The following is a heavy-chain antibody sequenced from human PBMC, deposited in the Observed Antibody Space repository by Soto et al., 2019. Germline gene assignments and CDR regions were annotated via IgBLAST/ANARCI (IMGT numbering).Heavy chain of an antibody. CDR1: GYTFSNYY. CDR2: INPSGGGT. CDR3: ARGPKLTDFGDRGYYGMDV. D-gene: IGHD4-17*01. V-gene: IGHV1-46*01. J-gene: IGHJ6*02. Sequence: QVHLVQSGAEVKKPGASVTFPCKASGYTFSNYYMHWVRQAPGQGLEWVGMINPSGGGTTYAQNFQGRGTMTRDTSTSTVYMELNSLRSGDTAVYYCARGPKLTDFGDRGYYGMDVWGHGTTVTVSS.